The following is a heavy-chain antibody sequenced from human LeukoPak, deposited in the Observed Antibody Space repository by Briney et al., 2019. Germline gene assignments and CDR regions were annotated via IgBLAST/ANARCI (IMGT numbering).Heavy chain of an antibody. J-gene: IGHJ4*02. D-gene: IGHD4-17*01. CDR3: ARRTTGDDY. V-gene: IGHV3-48*03. Sequence: PGGSLRLSCAASGFTFSNYEMNWVRQAPGRGLEWDSYISSSGLTMYYADSVKGRFTISRDNAKNSLYLQMNSLRAEDTAVYYCARRTTGDDYWGQGTLVTVSS. CDR2: ISSSGLTM. CDR1: GFTFSNYE.